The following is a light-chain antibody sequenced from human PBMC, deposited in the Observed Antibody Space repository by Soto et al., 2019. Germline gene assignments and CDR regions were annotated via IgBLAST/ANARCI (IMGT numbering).Light chain of an antibody. V-gene: IGLV2-23*02. CDR1: SSDVGNYNL. J-gene: IGLJ1*01. CDR2: EVT. CDR3: CSYAGSSFYV. Sequence: QAVLTQPASVSGSPGQSITTSCTGTSSDVGNYNLVSWYQQHPGKAPKLMIYEVTKRPPGVSNRFSGSKSGNTASLTISGLQAEDEADYYCCSYAGSSFYVFGTGTKVTVL.